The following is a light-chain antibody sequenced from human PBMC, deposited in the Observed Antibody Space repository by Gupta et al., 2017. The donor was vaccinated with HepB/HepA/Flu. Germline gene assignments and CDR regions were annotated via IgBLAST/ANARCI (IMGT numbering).Light chain of an antibody. CDR1: SSNIGNNY. Sequence: LTQPPSVSAAPGQKVTISCSGSSSNIGNNYVSWYQQLPGTAPKLLIYENNKRPSGIPDRFSGSKSGTSATLGITGLQTGDEADYYCGTWDSSLSVGVFGGGTKLTVL. J-gene: IGLJ3*02. CDR3: GTWDSSLSVGV. V-gene: IGLV1-51*02. CDR2: ENN.